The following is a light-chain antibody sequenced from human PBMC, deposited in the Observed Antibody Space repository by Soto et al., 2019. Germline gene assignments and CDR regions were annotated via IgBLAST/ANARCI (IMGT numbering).Light chain of an antibody. Sequence: DIVMTQSPDSLAVSLCERATXXCNSSQSVLYSSNHKNYLAWYQQKPGQPPKLLIYWASTRESGVPDRFSGSGSGTDFTLTISSLQAEDVAVYYCQQYYTTPLTFGGGTKVDIK. V-gene: IGKV4-1*01. CDR3: QQYYTTPLT. CDR2: WAS. CDR1: QSVLYSSNHKNY. J-gene: IGKJ4*01.